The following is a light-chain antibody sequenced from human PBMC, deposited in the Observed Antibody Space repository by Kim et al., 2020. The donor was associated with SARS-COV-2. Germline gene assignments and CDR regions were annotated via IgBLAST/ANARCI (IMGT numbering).Light chain of an antibody. CDR2: GAS. Sequence: EIVMTQSPATLSVSPGERATLSCRASQSVSSNLAWYQQKPGQAPRLLIYGASTRATGIPARFSGSGSATEFTLTISSLQSEDFAVYYCQQYNNLFGQGTKLEI. CDR3: QQYNNL. J-gene: IGKJ2*01. V-gene: IGKV3-15*01. CDR1: QSVSSN.